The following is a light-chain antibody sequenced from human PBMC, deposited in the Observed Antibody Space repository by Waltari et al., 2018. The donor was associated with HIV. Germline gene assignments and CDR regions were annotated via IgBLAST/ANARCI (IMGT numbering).Light chain of an antibody. CDR1: SNDIGPYNS. V-gene: IGLV2-8*01. J-gene: IGLJ6*01. CDR3: SSYAGSGNLLL. Sequence: QSALTQPPAASGSPGQSVTISCTGTSNDIGPYNSVSWYQQHPDQAPRLLIYEVNKRPSGVPGRFSGSKSGNTASLTVSGLQAEDEADYYCSSYAGSGNLLLFGGGTKVTVL. CDR2: EVN.